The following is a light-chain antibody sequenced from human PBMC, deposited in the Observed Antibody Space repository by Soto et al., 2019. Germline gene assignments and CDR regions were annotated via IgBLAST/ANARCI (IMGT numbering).Light chain of an antibody. CDR1: QSISTY. J-gene: IGKJ1*01. Sequence: DIQLTQSPSPLSSSVLYICSITCLASQSISTYLNWYQQKPGKAPKVLIYAASTLQSGVPSRFSGSGSGTDFTLTISCLQSEDFATYYCQQYYSYPRWTFGQGTKVDIK. V-gene: IGKV1-39*01. CDR3: QQYYSYPRWT. CDR2: AAS.